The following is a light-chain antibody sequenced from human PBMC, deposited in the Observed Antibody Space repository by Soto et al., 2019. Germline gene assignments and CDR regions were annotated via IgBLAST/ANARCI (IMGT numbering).Light chain of an antibody. CDR3: CSYAGRITYV. Sequence: QSALTQPASVSGSPGQSITISCTGTSSDVGSYNLVSWYQQHPGKAPKLMIYEGSKRPSGVSNRFSGSKSGNTASLTISGLQAEDAADYYCCSYAGRITYVFGTGTKLTVL. CDR1: SSDVGSYNL. J-gene: IGLJ1*01. V-gene: IGLV2-23*01. CDR2: EGS.